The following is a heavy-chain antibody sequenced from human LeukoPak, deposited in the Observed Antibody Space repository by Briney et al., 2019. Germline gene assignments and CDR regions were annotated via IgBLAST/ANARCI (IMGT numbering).Heavy chain of an antibody. CDR1: GFTFSSYA. CDR2: ISGSGGST. CDR3: AKFSVTIFGVAPRYYFDY. V-gene: IGHV3-23*01. Sequence: GGSLRLSCAPSGFTFSSYAMSWVRQAPGKGLEWVSAISGSGGSTYYADSVKGRFTISRDNSKNTLYLQMNSLRAEDTAVYYCAKFSVTIFGVAPRYYFDYWGQGTLVTVSS. D-gene: IGHD3-3*01. J-gene: IGHJ4*02.